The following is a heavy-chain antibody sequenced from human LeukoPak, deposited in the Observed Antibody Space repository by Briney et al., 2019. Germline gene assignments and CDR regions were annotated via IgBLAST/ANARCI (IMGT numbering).Heavy chain of an antibody. V-gene: IGHV3-30*04. CDR3: ARDHYYGSGSYRY. D-gene: IGHD3-10*01. Sequence: GGSLRLSCAASGFTFSSYAMHWVRQAPGKGLEWVAVISYDGSNKYYADSVKGRFTISRDNAKNSLYLQMNSLRAEDTAVYYCARDHYYGSGSYRYWGQGTLVTVSS. CDR1: GFTFSSYA. J-gene: IGHJ4*02. CDR2: ISYDGSNK.